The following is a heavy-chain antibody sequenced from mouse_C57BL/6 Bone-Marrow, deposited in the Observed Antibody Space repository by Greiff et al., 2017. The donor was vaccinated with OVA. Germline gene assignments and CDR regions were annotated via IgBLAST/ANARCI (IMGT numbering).Heavy chain of an antibody. CDR2: IYPRSGNT. V-gene: IGHV1-81*01. Sequence: VQRVESGAELARPGASVKLSCKASGYTFTSYGISWVKQRTGQGLEWIGEIYPRSGNTYYNEKFKGKATLTADKSSSTAYMELRSLTSEDSAVYFCARIPVITTVPSAWFAYWGQGTLVTVSA. J-gene: IGHJ3*01. CDR3: ARIPVITTVPSAWFAY. CDR1: GYTFTSYG. D-gene: IGHD1-1*01.